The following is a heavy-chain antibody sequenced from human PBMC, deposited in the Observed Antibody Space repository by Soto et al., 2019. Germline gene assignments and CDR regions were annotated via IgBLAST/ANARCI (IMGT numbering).Heavy chain of an antibody. J-gene: IGHJ4*02. Sequence: GSLRLSCAASGFPFGNYAMSWVRQAAGKGLEWVSTISGNGGNTYYAGSVKGRFTISRDNSKNTLYLQVNSLRADDTAVYYCAKDTLNWNYIYFDFWGQGTLVTASS. CDR2: ISGNGGNT. CDR1: GFPFGNYA. V-gene: IGHV3-23*01. D-gene: IGHD1-7*01. CDR3: AKDTLNWNYIYFDF.